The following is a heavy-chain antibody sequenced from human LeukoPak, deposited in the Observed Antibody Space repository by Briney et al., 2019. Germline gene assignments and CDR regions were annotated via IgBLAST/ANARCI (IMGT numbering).Heavy chain of an antibody. Sequence: GASVKVSCKASGYTFTGYYMHWVRQAPGQGLEWMGWINPNSGGTNYAQKFQGRVTMTRDTSISTAYMELSRLRSDDTAVYYCARDIAGYCSSTSCYAGDYWGQGTLVTVSS. D-gene: IGHD2-2*01. CDR2: INPNSGGT. V-gene: IGHV1-2*02. CDR1: GYTFTGYY. J-gene: IGHJ4*02. CDR3: ARDIAGYCSSTSCYAGDY.